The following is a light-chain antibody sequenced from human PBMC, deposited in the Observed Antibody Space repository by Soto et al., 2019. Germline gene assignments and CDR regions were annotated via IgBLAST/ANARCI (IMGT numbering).Light chain of an antibody. V-gene: IGKV3-20*01. CDR2: VAS. J-gene: IGKJ4*01. Sequence: EIVLTQSPGTLSLSPGERATLSCRASQSVSRSFLAWYQQKPGQAPRLLIFVASNRATGIPDRFSGSGSGTDFTLTISRLEPEDFAVYYCQQYGSSPLTFGGGTKVEIK. CDR1: QSVSRSF. CDR3: QQYGSSPLT.